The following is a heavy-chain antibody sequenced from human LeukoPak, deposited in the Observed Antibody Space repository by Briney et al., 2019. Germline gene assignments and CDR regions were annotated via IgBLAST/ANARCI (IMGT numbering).Heavy chain of an antibody. CDR2: IYYRGTT. J-gene: IGHJ4*02. V-gene: IGHV4-59*01. CDR3: ARGVYIAAAQYGY. D-gene: IGHD6-13*01. CDR1: GGSISSYY. Sequence: SETLSLTCTVSGGSISSYYWSWIRQPPGKGLEWIGYIYYRGTTNYNPSLKSRVTISVDMSKNQFSLKLSSVTAADTAVYYCARGVYIAAAQYGYWGQGTLVTVSS.